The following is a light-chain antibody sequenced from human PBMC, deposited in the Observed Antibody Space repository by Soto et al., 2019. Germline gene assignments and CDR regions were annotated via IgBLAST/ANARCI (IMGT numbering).Light chain of an antibody. V-gene: IGLV1-40*01. Sequence: QSVLTQPPSVSGAPGQRVTISCTGTSSNIGAGFDVHWYQKLPGTAPKLLIFDNTNRPSGVPDRFSASRSGTSASLAITGLQAGDEADYFCQSYDSSLSGSVVFGGVTKLTVL. J-gene: IGLJ2*01. CDR1: SSNIGAGFD. CDR2: DNT. CDR3: QSYDSSLSGSVV.